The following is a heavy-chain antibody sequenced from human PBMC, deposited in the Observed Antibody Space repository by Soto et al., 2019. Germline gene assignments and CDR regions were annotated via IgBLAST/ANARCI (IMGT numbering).Heavy chain of an antibody. J-gene: IGHJ4*02. CDR3: ARGKAGVPFDY. V-gene: IGHV3-23*01. CDR2: VTGGGGGT. Sequence: EVQLLESGGGLVQPGGSLRLSCSASGFTFTNYGMTWVRQAPGKGLEWLSTVTGGGGGTYYADSVKGRFTISRDNSQNTLFLQLNSLRAEDTAVYFCARGKAGVPFDYWGQGTLVTVSS. D-gene: IGHD2-8*01. CDR1: GFTFTNYG.